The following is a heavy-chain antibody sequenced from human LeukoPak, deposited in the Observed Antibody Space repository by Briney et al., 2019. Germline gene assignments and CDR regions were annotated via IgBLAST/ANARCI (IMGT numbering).Heavy chain of an antibody. V-gene: IGHV3-23*01. D-gene: IGHD3-10*01. CDR1: GFTFSSYA. J-gene: IGHJ3*02. Sequence: GGSLRLSCAASGFTFSSYAMSWVRQAPGKGLEWVSAISGSGGSTYYADSVKGRFTISRDNSKNSLYLQMNSLRAEDTAVYYCARSMVRGSNAFDIWGQGTMVTVSS. CDR3: ARSMVRGSNAFDI. CDR2: ISGSGGST.